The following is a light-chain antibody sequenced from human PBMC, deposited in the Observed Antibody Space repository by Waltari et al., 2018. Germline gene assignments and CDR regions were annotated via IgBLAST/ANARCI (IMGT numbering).Light chain of an antibody. Sequence: EIVLTQSPGTLSLSPGERATLSCRASQSVSSNYLAWYQQKPGQAPRLLISGASSRATGIPDRFRGSGSGADFTLTISRLEPEDFAVYYCQQFDSSSYTFGQGTKLEIK. V-gene: IGKV3-20*01. CDR1: QSVSSNY. CDR3: QQFDSSSYT. CDR2: GAS. J-gene: IGKJ2*01.